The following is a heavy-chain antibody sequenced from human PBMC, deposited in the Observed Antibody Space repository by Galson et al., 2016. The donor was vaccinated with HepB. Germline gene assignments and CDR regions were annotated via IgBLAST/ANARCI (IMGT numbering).Heavy chain of an antibody. CDR3: GRHGLGLGEIDY. CDR1: GGSISGFH. V-gene: IGHV4-59*08. D-gene: IGHD3-16*01. Sequence: SETLSLTCTVSGGSISGFHWSWIRLSPGRGLEWIGYTYYSGSTNYNPSLRSRITISVDTSKNQFSLKLSSVTAADTAVYYCGRHGLGLGEIDYWGQGTLVTVSS. J-gene: IGHJ4*02. CDR2: TYYSGST.